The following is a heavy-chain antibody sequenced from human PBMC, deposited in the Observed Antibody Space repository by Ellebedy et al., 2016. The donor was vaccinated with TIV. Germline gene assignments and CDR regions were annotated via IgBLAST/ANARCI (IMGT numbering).Heavy chain of an antibody. D-gene: IGHD3-10*01. CDR3: AESGNYYGSGSYCAY. J-gene: IGHJ4*02. Sequence: GGSLRLSCAASGFSFNNYAMSWVRQAPGKGLEWFSAISGSGGSTYYAVSVKGRFTISRDNSKNTLYLQMNSLRAEDTAVYYCAESGNYYGSGSYCAYWGQGTLVTVSS. CDR2: ISGSGGST. CDR1: GFSFNNYA. V-gene: IGHV3-23*01.